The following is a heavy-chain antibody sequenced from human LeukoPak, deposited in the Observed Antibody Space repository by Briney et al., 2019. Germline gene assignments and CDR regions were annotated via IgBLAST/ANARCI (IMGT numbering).Heavy chain of an antibody. D-gene: IGHD6-6*01. V-gene: IGHV3-7*01. CDR1: GFVFSNYW. J-gene: IGHJ4*02. CDR3: ARGGNSSWDY. CDR2: IKPDGTEK. Sequence: GGSLRLSCAASGFVFSNYWMSWVRQAPGKGLEWVANIKPDGTEKYYVDSLKGRYTISRDNAKNSLYLQMNSLRVEDTAVYYCARGGNSSWDYWGQGALVTVSS.